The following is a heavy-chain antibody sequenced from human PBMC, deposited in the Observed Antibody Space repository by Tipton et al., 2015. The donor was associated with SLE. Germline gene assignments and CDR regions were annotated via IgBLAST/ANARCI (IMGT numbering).Heavy chain of an antibody. V-gene: IGHV3-23*01. J-gene: IGHJ4*02. CDR2: ISGSGRTR. Sequence: GSLRLSCAVSGFTFINNGMKWVRQPPGKGLEWVSYISGSGRTRYYADSVKGRFTISRDNSKNILYLQMNSLRVEDTAVYYCATGSDARDWGQGTLVTVSS. CDR3: ATGSDARD. CDR1: GFTFINNG. D-gene: IGHD2-2*01.